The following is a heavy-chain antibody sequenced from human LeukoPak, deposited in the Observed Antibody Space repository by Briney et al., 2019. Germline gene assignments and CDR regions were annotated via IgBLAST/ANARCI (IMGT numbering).Heavy chain of an antibody. V-gene: IGHV2-70*11. CDR3: ARIRGTMVRGVGHYGEFDY. Sequence: ESGPALVKPTQTLTLTYTFSGFLLSTSGMCVSWIRQPPGNALEWLARIDWDDDIYYNTSLKTRLTISNDNTENHVVLTMTNMDPVDTATYYCARIRGTMVRGVGHYGEFDYWGQGTLVTVSS. CDR1: GFLLSTSGMC. D-gene: IGHD3-10*01. J-gene: IGHJ4*02. CDR2: IDWDDDI.